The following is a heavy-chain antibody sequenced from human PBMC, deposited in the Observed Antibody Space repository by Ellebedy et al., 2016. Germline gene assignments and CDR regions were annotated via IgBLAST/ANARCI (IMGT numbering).Heavy chain of an antibody. CDR1: GFSLTTSTVV. Sequence: SGPTLVKPTQTLTLTCTFSGFSLTTSTVVVGWVRQPPGGAPEWLAFIYGHDDKRYSPSLRNRLTITKDSSNNQVVLTLTNVDPVDTATYYCVHRTTVTSVDYWGQGTLVTVSS. J-gene: IGHJ4*02. CDR2: IYGHDDK. V-gene: IGHV2-5*01. D-gene: IGHD4-17*01. CDR3: VHRTTVTSVDY.